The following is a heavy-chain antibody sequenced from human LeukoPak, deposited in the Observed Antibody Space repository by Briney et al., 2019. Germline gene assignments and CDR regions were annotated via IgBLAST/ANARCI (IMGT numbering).Heavy chain of an antibody. J-gene: IGHJ4*02. D-gene: IGHD6-13*01. Sequence: PSDTLSLTCTVSGGSISSGDYYWTWIRQPPGKGLEWIGYIYYSGSTYCNPSLKSRLIISVDTSKTQFSLKLSSVTAADTAVYYCARGLGSSWYGDWGQGTLVTVSS. V-gene: IGHV4-30-4*02. CDR3: ARGLGSSWYGD. CDR1: GGSISSGDYY. CDR2: IYYSGST.